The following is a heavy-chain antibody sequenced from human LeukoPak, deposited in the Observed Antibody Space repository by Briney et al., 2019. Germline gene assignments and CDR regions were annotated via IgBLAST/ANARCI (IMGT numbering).Heavy chain of an antibody. CDR3: ARRGLRPHAIDY. D-gene: IGHD5-12*01. V-gene: IGHV3-48*04. Sequence: GGSLRLSCAASGFTFSNYWMSWVRQAPGKGLEWVSYISSSGSTIYYADSVKGRFTISRDNAKNSLYLQMNSLRAEDTAVYYCARRGLRPHAIDYWGQGTLVTVSS. CDR1: GFTFSNYW. CDR2: ISSSGSTI. J-gene: IGHJ4*02.